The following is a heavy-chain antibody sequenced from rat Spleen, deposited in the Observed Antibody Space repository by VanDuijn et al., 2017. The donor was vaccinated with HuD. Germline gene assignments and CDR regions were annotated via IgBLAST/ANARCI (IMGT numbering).Heavy chain of an antibody. D-gene: IGHD3-1*01. Sequence: VQVVESGGGMVQSKESLKISCAASGFTFSNAAMYWVRQAPGKGLEWVARIRTKANNYATYYADSVRGRFTISRDDLKSMVYLQMDNLKTEDTAMYYCTAASNEYWGQGVMVTVSS. J-gene: IGHJ2*01. CDR1: GFTFSNAA. V-gene: IGHV10-5*01. CDR3: TAASNEY. CDR2: IRTKANNYAT.